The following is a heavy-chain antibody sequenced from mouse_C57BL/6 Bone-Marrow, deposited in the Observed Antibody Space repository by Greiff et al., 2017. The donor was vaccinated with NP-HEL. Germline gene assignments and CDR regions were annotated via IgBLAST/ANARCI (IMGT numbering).Heavy chain of an antibody. V-gene: IGHV1-81*01. D-gene: IGHD1-1*01. CDR3: ARDGTYGRRDFDY. CDR1: GYTFTSYG. CDR2: IYPRSGNT. J-gene: IGHJ2*01. Sequence: QVQLKESGAELARPGASVKLSCKASGYTFTSYGISWVKQRTGQGLEWIGEIYPRSGNTYYNEKFKGKATLTADKSSSTAYMELRSLTSEDSAVYFCARDGTYGRRDFDYWGQGTTLTVSS.